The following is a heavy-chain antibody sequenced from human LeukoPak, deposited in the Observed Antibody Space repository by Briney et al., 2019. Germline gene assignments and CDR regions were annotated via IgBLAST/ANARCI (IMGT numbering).Heavy chain of an antibody. CDR1: GGSISSHY. V-gene: IGHV4-59*08. J-gene: IGHJ5*02. CDR2: IYYSGST. D-gene: IGHD6-19*01. Sequence: SETLSLTCTVSGGSISSHYWSWIRQPPGKGLEWIGYIYYSGSTNYNPSLKSRVTISVDTSKNQFSLKLSSVTAADTAVYYCARHWEGIAVAGTVNWFDPWGQGTLVTVSS. CDR3: ARHWEGIAVAGTVNWFDP.